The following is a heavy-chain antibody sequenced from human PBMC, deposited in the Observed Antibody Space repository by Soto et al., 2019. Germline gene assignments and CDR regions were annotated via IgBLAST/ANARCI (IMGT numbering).Heavy chain of an antibody. CDR2: IYYTT. V-gene: IGHV4-59*01. D-gene: IGHD6-19*01. CDR3: ARTSPVAGGFDY. J-gene: IGHJ4*02. CDR1: GGSISNYY. Sequence: QVQLQESGPGLVKPAETLSLTCTVSGGSISNYYLSWIQQPPGKGLDWIGYIYYTTNYNPSLESRVTISADTSKNKISLNLTSVTAAAPAVYYCARTSPVAGGFDYWGQGTLVTVSS.